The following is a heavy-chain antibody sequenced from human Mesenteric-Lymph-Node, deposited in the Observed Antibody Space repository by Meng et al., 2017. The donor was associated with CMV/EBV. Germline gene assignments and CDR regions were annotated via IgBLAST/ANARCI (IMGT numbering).Heavy chain of an antibody. D-gene: IGHD5-18*01. CDR2: IKQDGSEK. CDR1: EFTFSYYG. CDR3: ARAVRGYSYGSNY. V-gene: IGHV3-7*01. J-gene: IGHJ4*02. Sequence: GGSLRLSCAASEFTFSYYGMYWVRQAPGKGLEWVANIKQDGSEKYYVDSVKGRFTISRDNAKNSLYLQMNSLRAEDTAVYYCARAVRGYSYGSNYWGQGTLVTVSS.